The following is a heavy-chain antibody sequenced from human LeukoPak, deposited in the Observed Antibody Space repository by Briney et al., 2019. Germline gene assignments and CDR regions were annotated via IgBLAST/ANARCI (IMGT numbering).Heavy chain of an antibody. J-gene: IGHJ6*04. Sequence: PGGSLRLSCAASGFTFSNYGMHWVRQAPGKGLEWVAVISYDGSNKYYADSVKGRFTISRDNSKNTLYLQMNSLRAEDTAVYYCAKGIMDVWGKGTTVTVSS. CDR2: ISYDGSNK. CDR3: AKGIMDV. CDR1: GFTFSNYG. V-gene: IGHV3-30*18.